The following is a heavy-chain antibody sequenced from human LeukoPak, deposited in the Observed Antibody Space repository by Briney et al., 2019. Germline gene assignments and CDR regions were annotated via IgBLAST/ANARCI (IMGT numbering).Heavy chain of an antibody. V-gene: IGHV3-23*01. CDR1: GFTFSSYA. J-gene: IGHJ6*03. CDR2: ISGSSGST. CDR3: AKDSAFYYIDV. Sequence: PGGSLRLSCAASGFTFSSYAMSWVRQAPGKGLEWVSAISGSSGSTYYADSVKGRFTISRDNSKNTLYLQMNSLKGDDTAVYYCAKDSAFYYIDVWGKGTTVIISS.